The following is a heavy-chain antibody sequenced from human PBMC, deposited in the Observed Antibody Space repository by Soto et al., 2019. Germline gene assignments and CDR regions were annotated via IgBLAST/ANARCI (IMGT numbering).Heavy chain of an antibody. CDR3: VKLYESLWGVDRHAFDI. CDR2: ISSNGGST. D-gene: IGHD3-16*01. J-gene: IGHJ3*02. Sequence: GGSLRLSCSASGFTFSSYAMHWVRQAPGKGLEYVSAISSNGGSTYYADSVKGRFTISRDNSKNTLYLQMSSLRAEDTAVYYCVKLYESLWGVDRHAFDIWGQGTMVTVSS. V-gene: IGHV3-64D*06. CDR1: GFTFSSYA.